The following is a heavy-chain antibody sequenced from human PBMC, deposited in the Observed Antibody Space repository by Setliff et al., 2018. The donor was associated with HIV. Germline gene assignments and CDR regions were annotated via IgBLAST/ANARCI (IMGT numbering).Heavy chain of an antibody. CDR3: AGPRGDEAFDI. CDR2: ILPMLNIA. Sequence: SVKVSCKASGGTFSSCTINWVRQAPGQGLEWMGGILPMLNIANFTQKFQGRVTITADTSTSTIYMELNSLTSEDTAVYYCAGPRGDEAFDIWGQGTMVTVSS. CDR1: GGTFSSCT. J-gene: IGHJ3*02. D-gene: IGHD3-10*01. V-gene: IGHV1-69*10.